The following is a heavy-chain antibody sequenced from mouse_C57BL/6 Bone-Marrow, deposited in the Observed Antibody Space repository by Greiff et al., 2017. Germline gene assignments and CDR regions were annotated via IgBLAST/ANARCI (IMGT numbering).Heavy chain of an antibody. CDR3: ARGRPVRGFAY. Sequence: EVKLMESGGGLVKPGGSLKLSCAASGFTFSSYAMSWVRQTPEKRLEWVATISDGGSYTYYPDNVKGRFTISRDNAKNNLYLQMSHLKSEDTARXYCARGRPVRGFAYWGQGTLVTVSA. CDR1: GFTFSSYA. CDR2: ISDGGSYT. J-gene: IGHJ3*01. V-gene: IGHV5-4*03.